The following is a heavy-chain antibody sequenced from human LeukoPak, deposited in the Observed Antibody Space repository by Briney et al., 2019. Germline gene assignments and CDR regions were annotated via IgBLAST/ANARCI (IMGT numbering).Heavy chain of an antibody. Sequence: GASVKVSCKASGYTFTGYYMHWVRQAPGQGLEWMGWINPNSGGTIYAQMFQGRVTMTRDTSISTAYMELSRLRSDDTAVYYCARVTGYYYENTGYYHHAFDIWGQGTMVTVSS. CDR2: INPNSGGT. V-gene: IGHV1-2*02. CDR1: GYTFTGYY. D-gene: IGHD3-22*01. CDR3: ARVTGYYYENTGYYHHAFDI. J-gene: IGHJ3*02.